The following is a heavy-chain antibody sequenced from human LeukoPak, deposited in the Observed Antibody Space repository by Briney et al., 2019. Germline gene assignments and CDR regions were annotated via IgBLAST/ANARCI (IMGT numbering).Heavy chain of an antibody. CDR3: ARDVTGPINLWGY. J-gene: IGHJ4*02. Sequence: PSETLSLTCTVSGYSISSGFYWGWIRQPPGKGLEWIGSIYHSGSTYYNPSLKSRVTISVDTSKNQFSLKLSSVTAADTAVYYCARDVTGPINLWGYWGQGTLVTVSS. CDR1: GYSISSGFY. CDR2: IYHSGST. D-gene: IGHD1-7*01. V-gene: IGHV4-38-2*02.